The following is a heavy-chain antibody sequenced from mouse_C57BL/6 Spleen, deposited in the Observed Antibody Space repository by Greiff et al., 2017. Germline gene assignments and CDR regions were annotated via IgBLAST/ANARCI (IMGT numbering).Heavy chain of an antibody. CDR3: ARGTDGYAMDY. J-gene: IGHJ4*01. CDR2: IDPSDSYT. D-gene: IGHD3-3*01. CDR1: GYTFTSYW. Sequence: VQLQESGAELVKPGASVKLSCKASGYTFTSYWMQWVKQRPGQGLEWIGEIDPSDSYTNYNQKFKGKATLTVDTSSSTAYMQLSSLTSEDSAVYYCARGTDGYAMDYWGQGTSVTVSS. V-gene: IGHV1-50*01.